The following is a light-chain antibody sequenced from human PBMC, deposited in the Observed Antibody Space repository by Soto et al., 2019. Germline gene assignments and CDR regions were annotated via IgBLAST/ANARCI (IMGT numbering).Light chain of an antibody. CDR2: DAS. J-gene: IGKJ5*01. CDR1: QSVSSY. V-gene: IGKV3-11*01. Sequence: EIVFTQSPGTLSLSPGERATPSCRASQSVSSYLAWYQQKPGQAPRLLIYDASNRATGIPARFSGTGSGTDFTLTINNLEPEDFAVYYCQQRTHWSIAFGRGTRLEI. CDR3: QQRTHWSIA.